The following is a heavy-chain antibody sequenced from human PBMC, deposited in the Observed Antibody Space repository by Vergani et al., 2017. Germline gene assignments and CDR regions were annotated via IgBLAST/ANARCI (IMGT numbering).Heavy chain of an antibody. D-gene: IGHD1-26*01. CDR2: IKQDGSEK. Sequence: EVQLVESGGGLVKPGGSLRLSCAASGFTFSSYWMSWVRQAPGKGLEWVANIKQDGSEKYYVDSVKGRFTISRDNAKNSLYLQMNSLRAEDTAVYYCAKDNISGSYWAGYYGMDVWGQGTTVTVSS. J-gene: IGHJ6*02. CDR3: AKDNISGSYWAGYYGMDV. CDR1: GFTFSSYW. V-gene: IGHV3-7*01.